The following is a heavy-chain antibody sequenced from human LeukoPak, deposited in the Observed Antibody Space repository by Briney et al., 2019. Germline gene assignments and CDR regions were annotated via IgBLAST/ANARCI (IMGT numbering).Heavy chain of an antibody. J-gene: IGHJ4*02. CDR2: ISSSSTYI. Sequence: GGSLRLSCAASGFTFSSYNMNWVRQAPGKGLEWVSSISSSSTYIYYADSVRGRFTISRDNAKNSLFLQMNSLRAEDTAVYYCARVSQWLVPYWGQGTLVTVSS. CDR1: GFTFSSYN. V-gene: IGHV3-21*04. D-gene: IGHD6-19*01. CDR3: ARVSQWLVPY.